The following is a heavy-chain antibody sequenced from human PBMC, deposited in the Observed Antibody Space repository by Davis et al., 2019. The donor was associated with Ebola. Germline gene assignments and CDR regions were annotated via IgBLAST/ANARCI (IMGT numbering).Heavy chain of an antibody. V-gene: IGHV3-23*01. J-gene: IGHJ4*02. CDR3: AKDADSSGYPDY. CDR2: ISGSGGST. D-gene: IGHD3-22*01. Sequence: GESLKISCAASGFTFSSYAMSWVRQAPGKGLEWVSAISGSGGSTYYADSVKGRFTISRDNSKNTLYLQMNSLRAEDTAVYYCAKDADSSGYPDYWGQGTLVTVSS. CDR1: GFTFSSYA.